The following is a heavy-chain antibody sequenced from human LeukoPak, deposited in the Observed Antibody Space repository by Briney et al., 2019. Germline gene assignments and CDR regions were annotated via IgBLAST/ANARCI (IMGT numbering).Heavy chain of an antibody. D-gene: IGHD2-21*02. J-gene: IGHJ4*02. Sequence: ASVKVSCKACGCTFTGYYMHCVRQAPGQGLEWMGRINPNSGGTNYAQKFQGRVTMTRDTSISTAYMELSRLRSDDTAVYYCARAQRRYCGGDCYSKWGQGTLVTVSS. CDR3: ARAQRRYCGGDCYSK. V-gene: IGHV1-2*06. CDR1: GCTFTGYY. CDR2: INPNSGGT.